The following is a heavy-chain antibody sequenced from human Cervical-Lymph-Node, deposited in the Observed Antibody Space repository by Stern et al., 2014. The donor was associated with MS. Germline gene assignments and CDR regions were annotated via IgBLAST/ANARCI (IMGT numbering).Heavy chain of an antibody. Sequence: EVQLVESGGGLVKPGESLRLSCDASGFTFSHYSINWVRQAPGKVLAWISSISNNSTHTYYADSVEGRFTIPRDSAKDSVSLHMVSLRAEDTAVYYCARARVGDYARSPHLDSWGQGTLVTVSS. D-gene: IGHD4-17*01. CDR1: GFTFSHYS. CDR3: ARARVGDYARSPHLDS. V-gene: IGHV3-21*01. J-gene: IGHJ4*02. CDR2: ISNNSTHT.